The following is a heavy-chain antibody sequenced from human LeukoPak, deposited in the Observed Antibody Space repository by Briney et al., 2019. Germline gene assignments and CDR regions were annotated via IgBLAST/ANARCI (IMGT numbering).Heavy chain of an antibody. D-gene: IGHD3-3*01. V-gene: IGHV3-23*01. CDR1: GFTFSSYA. CDR3: ARLRLTYYDFWSGLDP. Sequence: AGGSLRLSCAASGFTFSSYAMSWVRQAPGKGLEWVSAISGSGGSTYYADSVKGRFTISRDNSKNTLYLQMNSLRAEDTAVYYCARLRLTYYDFWSGLDPWGQGTLVTVSS. CDR2: ISGSGGST. J-gene: IGHJ5*02.